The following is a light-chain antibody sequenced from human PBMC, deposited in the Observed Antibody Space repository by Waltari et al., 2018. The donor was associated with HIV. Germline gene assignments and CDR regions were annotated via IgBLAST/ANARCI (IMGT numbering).Light chain of an antibody. Sequence: QSVLTQPPSASGTPGQRVTISCSGSSSNIGSNYVYWYQQLPGTAPKLLIYRNKRRPSGVPGRFSGSKSGTSASLAISGLRSEDEADYYCAAWDDSLSGPGVFGGGTKLTVL. CDR3: AAWDDSLSGPGV. CDR2: RNK. J-gene: IGLJ3*02. CDR1: SSNIGSNY. V-gene: IGLV1-47*01.